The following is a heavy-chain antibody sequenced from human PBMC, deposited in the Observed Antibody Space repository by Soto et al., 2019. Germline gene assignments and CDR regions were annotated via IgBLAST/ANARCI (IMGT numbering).Heavy chain of an antibody. CDR3: ARAIYDFWSGYYSNYYGMDV. D-gene: IGHD3-3*01. J-gene: IGHJ6*01. Sequence: QVQLVESGGGVVQPGRSLRLSCAASGFTFSSYAMHWVRQAPGKGLEWVAVISYDGSNKYYADSVKGRFTISRDNSKNTLYLQMNSLRAEDTAVYYCARAIYDFWSGYYSNYYGMDVW. CDR2: ISYDGSNK. CDR1: GFTFSSYA. V-gene: IGHV3-30-3*01.